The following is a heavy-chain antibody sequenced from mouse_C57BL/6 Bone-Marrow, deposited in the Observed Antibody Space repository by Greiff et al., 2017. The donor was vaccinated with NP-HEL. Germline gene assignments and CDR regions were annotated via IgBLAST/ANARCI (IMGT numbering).Heavy chain of an antibody. Sequence: DVHLVESGGGLVKPGGSLKLSCAASGFTFSSYAMSWVRQTPEKRLEWVATISDGGSYTYYPDNVKGRFTISRDNAKNNLYLQMSHLKSEDTAMYYCARVSYYSNYGYFDVWGTGTTVTVSS. V-gene: IGHV5-4*01. J-gene: IGHJ1*03. D-gene: IGHD2-5*01. CDR3: ARVSYYSNYGYFDV. CDR1: GFTFSSYA. CDR2: ISDGGSYT.